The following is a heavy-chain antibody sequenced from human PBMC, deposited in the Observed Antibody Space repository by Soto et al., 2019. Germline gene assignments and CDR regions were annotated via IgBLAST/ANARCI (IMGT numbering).Heavy chain of an antibody. CDR3: ARYSADYYCMDV. V-gene: IGHV3-30-3*01. CDR2: ISYDGSNK. CDR1: GFTFSSYA. Sequence: QVQLVESGGGVVQPGRSLRLSCAASGFTFSSYAMHWVRQAPGKGLEWVAVISYDGSNKYYADPVKGRFTISRANSKNTLYLQTNSLRAEDTAVYYCARYSADYYCMDVWGQGTTVTVSS. J-gene: IGHJ6*02. D-gene: IGHD2-21*01.